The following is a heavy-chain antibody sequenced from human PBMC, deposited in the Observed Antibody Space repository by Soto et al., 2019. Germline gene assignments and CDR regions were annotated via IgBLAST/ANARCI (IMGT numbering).Heavy chain of an antibody. J-gene: IGHJ4*02. CDR1: GFTLSSYW. CDR3: ARDSGYDPGVFDY. V-gene: IGHV3-7*01. D-gene: IGHD5-12*01. CDR2: IKQDGSEK. Sequence: GALRRSXAASGFTLSSYWMSWVRQAPGKGLEWVANIKQDGSEKYYVDSVKGRFTISRDNAKNSLYLQMNSLRAEDTAVYYCARDSGYDPGVFDYRGQGTLVTVSS.